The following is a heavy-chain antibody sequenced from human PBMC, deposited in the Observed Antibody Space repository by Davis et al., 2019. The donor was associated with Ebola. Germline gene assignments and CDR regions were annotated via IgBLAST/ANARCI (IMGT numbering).Heavy chain of an antibody. V-gene: IGHV3-48*02. J-gene: IGHJ4*02. D-gene: IGHD2-2*01. CDR2: ISSTSKTI. CDR1: GFTFSAYS. CDR3: ARPFALSSSPANPAGY. Sequence: PGGSLRLSCVVSGFTFSAYSMDWVRQAPGKGLEWVSYISSTSKTIYYADSVKGRFTISRDNAKNALYLQMSSLRDEDTAVYYCARPFALSSSPANPAGYWGQGTLVTVSS.